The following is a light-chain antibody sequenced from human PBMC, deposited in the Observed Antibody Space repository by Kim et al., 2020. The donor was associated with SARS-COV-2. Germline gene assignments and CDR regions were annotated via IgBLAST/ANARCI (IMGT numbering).Light chain of an antibody. CDR1: SSDVGAHNY. CDR3: CSYARGDTAV. Sequence: GQSITISCTGTSSDVGAHNYVSWYQQHPGRAPKLMIFDVSNRPSGVSNRFSGSKSGNTASLTISWLQADDEANYYCCSYARGDTAVFGGGTQLTVL. V-gene: IGLV2-14*03. J-gene: IGLJ3*02. CDR2: DVS.